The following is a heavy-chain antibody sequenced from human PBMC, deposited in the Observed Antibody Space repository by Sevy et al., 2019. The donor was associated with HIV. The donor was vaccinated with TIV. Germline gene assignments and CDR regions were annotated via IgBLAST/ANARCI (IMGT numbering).Heavy chain of an antibody. CDR2: ISGSGGST. D-gene: IGHD6-19*01. V-gene: IGHV3-23*01. CDR1: GFTFSSYA. Sequence: GEALKISCAASGFTFSSYAMSWVRQAPGKGLEWVSAISGSGGSTYYADSVKGRFTISRDNSKNTLYLQMNSLRAEDTAVYYCAKVSGSGWPSTWGQGTLVTVSS. J-gene: IGHJ4*02. CDR3: AKVSGSGWPST.